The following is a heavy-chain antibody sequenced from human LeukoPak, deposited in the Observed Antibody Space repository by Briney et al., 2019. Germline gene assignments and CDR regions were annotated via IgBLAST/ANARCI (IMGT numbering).Heavy chain of an antibody. CDR1: GGSISSYY. CDR3: ASGARSPYYFDY. CDR2: IYYSGST. D-gene: IGHD1-26*01. J-gene: IGHJ4*02. V-gene: IGHV4-59*01. Sequence: SQTLSLTCTVSGGSISSYYWSWIRQPPGKGLEWIGYIYYSGSTNYNPSLKSRVTISVDTSKNQFSLKLSSVTAADTAVYYCASGARSPYYFDYWGQGTLVTVSS.